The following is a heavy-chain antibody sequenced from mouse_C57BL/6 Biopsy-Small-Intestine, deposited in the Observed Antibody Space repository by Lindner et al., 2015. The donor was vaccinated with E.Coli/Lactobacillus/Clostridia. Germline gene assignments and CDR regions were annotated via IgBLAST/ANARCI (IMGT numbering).Heavy chain of an antibody. CDR2: INPSTGDT. Sequence: VQLQESGPELVKPGASVKISCKASGYSFTGYYMNWVKQSPEKSLEWIGEINPSTGDTAYNQKFKAKATLTVDKSSNTAYMHLKSLTSEDSAVYYCARSYYDYLDFWGQGTTLTVSS. J-gene: IGHJ2*01. D-gene: IGHD2-4*01. V-gene: IGHV1-42*01. CDR1: GYSFTGYY. CDR3: ARSYYDYLDF.